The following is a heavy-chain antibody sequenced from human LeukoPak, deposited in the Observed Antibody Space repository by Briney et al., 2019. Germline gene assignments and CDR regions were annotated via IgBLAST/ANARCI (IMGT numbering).Heavy chain of an antibody. J-gene: IGHJ6*04. V-gene: IGHV1-18*04. CDR3: ARDPLSVGMDV. Sequence: ASVKVSCKASGYTFTSYGISWVRQAPGQGLEWTGWISGYNGNTNYVQKVQGRVTMTTDTSTSTAYMELWSLRSDDTAVYYCARDPLSVGMDVWGKGTTVTVSS. CDR1: GYTFTSYG. CDR2: ISGYNGNT.